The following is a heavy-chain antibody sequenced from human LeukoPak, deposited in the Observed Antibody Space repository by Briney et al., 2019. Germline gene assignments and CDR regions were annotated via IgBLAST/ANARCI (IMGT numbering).Heavy chain of an antibody. CDR2: IIPIFGTA. D-gene: IGHD6-6*01. CDR3: ARTLIAARFTGYMDV. J-gene: IGHJ6*03. Sequence: GASVKVSCKASGYSFTSYGISWVRQAPGQGLEWMGGIIPIFGTANYAQKFQGRVTITADESTSTAYMELSSLRSEDTAVYYCARTLIAARFTGYMDVWGKGTTVTVSS. CDR1: GYSFTSYG. V-gene: IGHV1-69*13.